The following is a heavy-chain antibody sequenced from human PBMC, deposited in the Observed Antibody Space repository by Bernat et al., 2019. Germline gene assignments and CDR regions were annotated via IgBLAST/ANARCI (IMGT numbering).Heavy chain of an antibody. Sequence: QVQLQQWGAGLLKPSETLSLTCAVYGGSFSGYYWSWIRQPPGKGLEWIGEINHSGSTNYNPSLKSRVTISVDTSKNQFSLKLSSVTAADTAVYYCAREGVEWELLEPSEIDYWGQGTLVTVSS. CDR3: AREGVEWELLEPSEIDY. J-gene: IGHJ4*02. CDR1: GGSFSGYY. CDR2: INHSGST. V-gene: IGHV4-34*01. D-gene: IGHD1-26*01.